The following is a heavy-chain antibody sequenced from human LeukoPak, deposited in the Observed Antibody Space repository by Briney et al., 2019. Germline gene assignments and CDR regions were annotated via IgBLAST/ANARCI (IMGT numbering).Heavy chain of an antibody. J-gene: IGHJ1*01. CDR3: AKDSPESAAGIVQH. V-gene: IGHV1-2*02. CDR1: GYTFTGYY. D-gene: IGHD6-13*01. CDR2: IGPNTGGT. Sequence: ASVKVSCKASGYTFTGYYIHWVRQAPGQGLERMGWIGPNTGGTNYAQKFQGRVTMTRDTSISTAYMELSSLISDDTAVYYCAKDSPESAAGIVQHWGQGTLVTVSS.